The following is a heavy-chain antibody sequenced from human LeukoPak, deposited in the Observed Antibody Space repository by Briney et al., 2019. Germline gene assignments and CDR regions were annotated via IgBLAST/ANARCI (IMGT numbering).Heavy chain of an antibody. J-gene: IGHJ6*03. CDR3: AKARGSSSRALYYYMDV. CDR1: GFTFSSYW. D-gene: IGHD6-13*01. Sequence: GGSLRLSCAASGFTFSSYWMHWVRQAPGKGLEWVSAISGSGGSTYYADSVKGRFTISRDNSKNTLYLQMNSLRAEDTAVYYCAKARGSSSRALYYYMDVWGKGTTVTVSS. CDR2: ISGSGGST. V-gene: IGHV3-23*01.